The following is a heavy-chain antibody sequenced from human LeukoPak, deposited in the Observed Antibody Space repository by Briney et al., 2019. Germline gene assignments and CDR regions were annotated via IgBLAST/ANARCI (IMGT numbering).Heavy chain of an antibody. D-gene: IGHD3-3*01. CDR1: GGSISSYY. J-gene: IGHJ6*03. Sequence: SETLSLTCTVSGGSISSYYWSWIRQPAGKGLEWIGRIYTSGSTNYNPSLKSRVTMSVDTSKNQFSLKLSSVTAADTAVYYCARDSYYDFWSGYSPTRRNSYYMDVWGKGTTVTVSS. CDR3: ARDSYYDFWSGYSPTRRNSYYMDV. CDR2: IYTSGST. V-gene: IGHV4-4*07.